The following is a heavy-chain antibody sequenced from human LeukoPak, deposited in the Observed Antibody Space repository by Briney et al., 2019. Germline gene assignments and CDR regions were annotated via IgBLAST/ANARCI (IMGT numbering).Heavy chain of an antibody. D-gene: IGHD1-26*01. Sequence: GGSLRLSCAASGFTFSSYSMNWVRQAPGKGLEWVSYISSSSSTIYYADSVKGRFTISRDNAKNSLYLQMNSLRAEDTAVYYCARVSSGAKPDYWGQGTLVTVSS. CDR3: ARVSSGAKPDY. CDR2: ISSSSSTI. V-gene: IGHV3-48*01. CDR1: GFTFSSYS. J-gene: IGHJ4*02.